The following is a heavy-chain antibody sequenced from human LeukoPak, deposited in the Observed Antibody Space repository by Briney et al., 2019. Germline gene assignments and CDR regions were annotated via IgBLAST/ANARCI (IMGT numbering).Heavy chain of an antibody. J-gene: IGHJ4*02. V-gene: IGHV1-3*01. D-gene: IGHD2-21*02. CDR1: GHTFTSSS. CDR3: AAQDCGGDCSPDY. Sequence: ASVKDSCKASGHTFTSSSMHWVRQAPGQRLEWMGWINAGSGRTKYSQKFQGRVTITRDTSASTAYMEMNSLRFEDTAVYYCAAQDCGGDCSPDYWGQGTLVTVSS. CDR2: INAGSGRT.